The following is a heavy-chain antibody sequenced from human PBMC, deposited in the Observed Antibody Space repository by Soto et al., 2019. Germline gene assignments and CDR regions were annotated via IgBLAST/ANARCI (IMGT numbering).Heavy chain of an antibody. CDR1: GFTFSSYG. V-gene: IGHV3-30*18. J-gene: IGHJ6*04. CDR3: AKDKGVQQLVRAGFMDV. D-gene: IGHD6-13*01. Sequence: QVQLVESGGGVVQPGRSLRLSCAASGFTFSSYGMHWVRQAQGKGLGRVPVISYDGSNNYYANSVKGRFTISRDNSKNTLYLQMNSLRAEDTAVYYCAKDKGVQQLVRAGFMDVWGKGTTVTVSS. CDR2: ISYDGSNN.